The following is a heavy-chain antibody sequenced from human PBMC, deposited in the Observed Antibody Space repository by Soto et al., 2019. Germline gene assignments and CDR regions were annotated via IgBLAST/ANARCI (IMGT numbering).Heavy chain of an antibody. CDR2: ISSTSSTI. D-gene: IGHD3-10*01. CDR1: GFTFSIYS. CDR3: APYYVSASYFPDHYYYCIDL. J-gene: IGHJ6*02. V-gene: IGHV3-48*01. Sequence: EVQVVESGGGLVQPGGSLRISCAASGFTFSIYSMNWVRQAPGKGLEWISYISSTSSTIYYADSVKGRFTISRDNAKNSLYLQRNSLHAEDTAVYYCAPYYVSASYFPDHYYYCIDLWCQGTPVTLSS.